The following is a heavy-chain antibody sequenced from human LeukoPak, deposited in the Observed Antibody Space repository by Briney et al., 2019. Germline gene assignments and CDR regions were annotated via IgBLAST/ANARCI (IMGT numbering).Heavy chain of an antibody. CDR3: ARDGGYNYGDY. V-gene: IGHV3-21*01. J-gene: IGHJ4*02. D-gene: IGHD5-18*01. CDR2: ISSSSSYI. Sequence: GGSLRLSCAASGFTFSGYTMNWVRQAPGKGLEWVSSISSSSSYISYADSVRGRFTISRDNTKNSLYLQMISLRVEDMPVYYCARDGGYNYGDYWGQGTLVTVSS. CDR1: GFTFSGYT.